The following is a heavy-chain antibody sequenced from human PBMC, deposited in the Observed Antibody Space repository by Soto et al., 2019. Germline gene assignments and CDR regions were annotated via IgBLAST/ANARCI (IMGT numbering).Heavy chain of an antibody. J-gene: IGHJ4*02. D-gene: IGHD4-17*01. Sequence: EIELLEAGGGFVQPGGSLRLSCAASGFTFSNYGMSWVRQAPGKGLEWVSAIIGTGDKTYYQDFVKGRFTTSRDNSRNLLYPQLTNLRAEDMAMYYWAKDSDYGDSYPLVCWGQGTLVTVSS. CDR1: GFTFSNYG. V-gene: IGHV3-23*01. CDR2: IIGTGDKT. CDR3: AKDSDYGDSYPLVC.